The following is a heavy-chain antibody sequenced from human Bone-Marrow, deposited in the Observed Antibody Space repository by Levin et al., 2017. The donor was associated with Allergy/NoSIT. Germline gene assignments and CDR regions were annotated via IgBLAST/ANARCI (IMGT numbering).Heavy chain of an antibody. D-gene: IGHD3-16*01. J-gene: IGHJ4*02. V-gene: IGHV1-18*01. CDR1: GYTFSNYI. CDR2: ISAYTGNT. CDR3: ARVGDLRLDY. Sequence: GASVKVSCKASGYTFSNYIITWVRQAPGQGLEWMGWISAYTGNTNYAQRFQGRVTMTTDTSTSTAYMELRSLRSDDTAVYYCARVGDLRLDYWGQGSLVTVSS.